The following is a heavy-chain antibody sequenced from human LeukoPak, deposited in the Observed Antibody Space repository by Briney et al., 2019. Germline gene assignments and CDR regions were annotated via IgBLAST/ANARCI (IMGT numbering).Heavy chain of an antibody. D-gene: IGHD1-26*01. J-gene: IGHJ6*03. CDR1: GGSISSYY. CDR2: IYTSGST. V-gene: IGHV4-4*09. CDR3: ARLFPPSGSYSYYYFFMDV. Sequence: PSETLSLTCTVSGGSISSYYWSWIRQPPGKGLEWIGSIYTSGSTNYKPSLKRRVTISVDTSKNQFSLKLTSVTAADTAVYYCARLFPPSGSYSYYYFFMDVWGKGTTVTVSS.